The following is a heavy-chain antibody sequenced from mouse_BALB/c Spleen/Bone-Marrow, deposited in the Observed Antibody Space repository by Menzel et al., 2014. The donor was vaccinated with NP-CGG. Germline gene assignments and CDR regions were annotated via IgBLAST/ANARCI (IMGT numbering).Heavy chain of an antibody. CDR2: IYPGSGNT. V-gene: IGHV1-84*02. J-gene: IGHJ2*01. CDR1: GYTFTDYY. D-gene: IGHD2-10*01. CDR3: ARSPYYGNYDDY. Sequence: QVQLQQSGPELVKPGASVRISCKASGYTFTDYYINWVRRKPGQGLEWIGWIYPGSGNTKYNEKFKGKATLTVDTSSSTAYMQLSSLTSEDTAVYFCARSPYYGNYDDYWGQGTTLTVSS.